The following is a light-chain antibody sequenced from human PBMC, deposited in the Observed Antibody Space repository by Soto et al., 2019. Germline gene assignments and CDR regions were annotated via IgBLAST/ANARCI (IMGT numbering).Light chain of an antibody. V-gene: IGKV1-6*01. J-gene: IGKJ1*01. Sequence: AIQLTQSPSSLYASVGDRVTITCRASQAIRTALGWYQQKPGKVPKLLIYAASILQSGVPSRFSGSGSGTDFTLTISSLQPEDFATYYCLLDFRYFWAFGQGTKVHIK. CDR1: QAIRTA. CDR3: LLDFRYFWA. CDR2: AAS.